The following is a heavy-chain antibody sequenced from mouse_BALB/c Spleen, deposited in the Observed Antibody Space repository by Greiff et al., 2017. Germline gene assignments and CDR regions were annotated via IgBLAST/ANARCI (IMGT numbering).Heavy chain of an antibody. J-gene: IGHJ1*01. V-gene: IGHV5-6*01. CDR1: GFTFSSYG. Sequence: EVKLMESGGDLVKPGGSLKLSCAASGFTFSSYGMSWVRQTPDKRLEWVATISSGGSYTYYPDSVKGRFTISRDNAKNTLYLQMSSLKSEDTAMYYCARLYYDFLYFDVWGAGTTVTVSS. CDR2: ISSGGSYT. D-gene: IGHD2-4*01. CDR3: ARLYYDFLYFDV.